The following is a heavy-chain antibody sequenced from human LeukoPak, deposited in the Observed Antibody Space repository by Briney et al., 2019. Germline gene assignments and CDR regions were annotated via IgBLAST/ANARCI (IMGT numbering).Heavy chain of an antibody. CDR2: IIPILGIA. CDR1: GGTFSSYA. CDR3: ARSYYDSSGYFDY. J-gene: IGHJ4*02. Sequence: SVKVSRKASGGTFSSYAISWVRQAPGQGLEWMGRIIPILGIANYAQKFQGRVTITADKSTSTAYMELSSLRSEDTAVYYCARSYYDSSGYFDYWGQGTLVTVSS. D-gene: IGHD3-22*01. V-gene: IGHV1-69*04.